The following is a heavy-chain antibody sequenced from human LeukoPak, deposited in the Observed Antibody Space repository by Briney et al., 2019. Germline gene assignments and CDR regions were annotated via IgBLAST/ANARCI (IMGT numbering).Heavy chain of an antibody. CDR2: IYYSGST. J-gene: IGHJ6*02. CDR1: GGSISSGGYY. CDR3: ARVSSVTTLYYGMDV. Sequence: PSETLSLTCTVSGGSISSGGYYWSWLRQHPGKGLEWIGYIYYSGSTYYNPSLNSRVTISLDTSKNQFSLKLSSVTAADTAVYYCARVSSVTTLYYGMDVWGQGTTVTVSS. D-gene: IGHD4-17*01. V-gene: IGHV4-31*03.